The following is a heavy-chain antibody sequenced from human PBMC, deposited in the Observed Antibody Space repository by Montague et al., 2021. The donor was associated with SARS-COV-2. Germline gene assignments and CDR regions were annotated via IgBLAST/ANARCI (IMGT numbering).Heavy chain of an antibody. D-gene: IGHD3-22*01. CDR3: AKEDSGGFYPDY. V-gene: IGHV3-23*01. CDR2: ISGGGSTT. Sequence: SLRLSWAASGFPFNNFAMTWVRQAPGKGLEWVSAISGGGSTTHYADSVKGRFTISRDNSKNTLYLQMSSLRAEDTAIYYCAKEDSGGFYPDYWGQGTLVTVSS. J-gene: IGHJ4*02. CDR1: GFPFNNFA.